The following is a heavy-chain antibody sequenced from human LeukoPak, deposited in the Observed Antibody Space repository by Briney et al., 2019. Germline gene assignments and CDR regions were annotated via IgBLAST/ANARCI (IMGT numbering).Heavy chain of an antibody. Sequence: SETLSLTCAVYGGSFSGYYWSWIRQPPGKGLEWIGEINHSGSTNYNPSPKSRVTISVDTSKNQFSLKLSSVTAADTAVYYCARVSYYYDSSGYYPLNWFDPWGQGTLVTVSS. J-gene: IGHJ5*02. CDR3: ARVSYYYDSSGYYPLNWFDP. CDR2: INHSGST. CDR1: GGSFSGYY. V-gene: IGHV4-34*01. D-gene: IGHD3-22*01.